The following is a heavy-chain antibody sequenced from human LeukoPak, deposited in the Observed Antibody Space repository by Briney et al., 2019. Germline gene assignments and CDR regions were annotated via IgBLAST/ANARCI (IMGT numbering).Heavy chain of an antibody. CDR2: IWYDGSNK. V-gene: IGHV3-33*01. J-gene: IGHJ5*02. Sequence: GGSLRLSCAASGFTFSSYGMHWVRQAPGKGLEWVAVIWYDGSNKYYADSVKGRFTIPRDNSKNTLYLQMNSLRAEDTAVYYCARARYCSSTSCYQAPHARFDPWGQGTLVTVSS. CDR1: GFTFSSYG. D-gene: IGHD2-2*01. CDR3: ARARYCSSTSCYQAPHARFDP.